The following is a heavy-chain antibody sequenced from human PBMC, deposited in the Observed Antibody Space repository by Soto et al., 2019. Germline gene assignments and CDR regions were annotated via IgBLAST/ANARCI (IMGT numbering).Heavy chain of an antibody. V-gene: IGHV1-69*06. Sequence: QVQLVQSGAEVKKPGSSVKVSCKASGGTFSSYAISWVRQAPGQGLEWMGGIIPIFGTANYAQKFQGRVTITADKSTSKAYMELSSLRSEDTAVYYCARVKVGQLVQSGYYGMDVWGQGTTVTVSS. J-gene: IGHJ6*02. D-gene: IGHD6-6*01. CDR2: IIPIFGTA. CDR3: ARVKVGQLVQSGYYGMDV. CDR1: GGTFSSYA.